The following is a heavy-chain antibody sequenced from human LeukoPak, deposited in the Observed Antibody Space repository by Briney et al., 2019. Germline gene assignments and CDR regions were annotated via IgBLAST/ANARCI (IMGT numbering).Heavy chain of an antibody. D-gene: IGHD5-24*01. CDR2: ISSSSSYI. V-gene: IGHV3-21*01. CDR3: AGESAGWTEGDGYNDY. CDR1: GFTFSSYS. J-gene: IGHJ4*02. Sequence: PGGSLRLSCAASGFTFSSYSMNWVRQAPGKGLEWVSSISSSSSYIYYADSVKGRFTISRDNAKNSLYLQMNSLRAEDTAVYYCAGESAGWTEGDGYNDYWGQGTLVTVSS.